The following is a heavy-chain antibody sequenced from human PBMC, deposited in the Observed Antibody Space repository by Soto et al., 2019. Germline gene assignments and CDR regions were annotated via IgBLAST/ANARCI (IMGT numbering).Heavy chain of an antibody. V-gene: IGHV2-26*01. CDR1: GFSITSPRLG. J-gene: IGHJ6*02. Sequence: QVTLKESGPALVKSTETLTLTCAVSGFSITSPRLGVSWIRQPPGKALEWLAHIFSTDEISYTTSLKSRLTIAKDTSKRQVVLTMTNMDPADTGTYFCARVAMVRGGSQSYYFGMDVWGQGTTVTVSS. CDR2: IFSTDEI. CDR3: ARVAMVRGGSQSYYFGMDV. D-gene: IGHD3-10*01.